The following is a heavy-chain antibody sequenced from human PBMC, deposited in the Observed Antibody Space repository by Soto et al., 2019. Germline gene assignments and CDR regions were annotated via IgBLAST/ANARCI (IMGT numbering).Heavy chain of an antibody. CDR1: GYTFTSYY. V-gene: IGHV1-46*01. CDR2: INPSGGST. D-gene: IGHD1-1*01. Sequence: ASVKVSCKASGYTFTSYYIHWVRQAPGQGLEWMGIINPSGGSTSYAQKFQGRVTMTRDTSTSTVYMEVNSLKSEDTAVYYCASSTVQDGFDIRGQRTTVTVSS. CDR3: ASSTVQDGFDI. J-gene: IGHJ3*02.